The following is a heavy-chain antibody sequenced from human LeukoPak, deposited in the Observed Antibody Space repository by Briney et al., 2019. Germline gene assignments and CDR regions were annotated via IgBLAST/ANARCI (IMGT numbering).Heavy chain of an antibody. V-gene: IGHV3-11*01. CDR2: ISSSGSTI. J-gene: IGHJ4*02. Sequence: PGGSLRLSCAASGFTLSDYYMSWIRQAPGKGLEWVSHISSSGSTIYYADSVKGRFTISRDNAKNSLYLQMNSLRAEDTAVYYCAWRRSGDDLVYWGQGTLVTVSS. CDR3: AWRRSGDDLVY. D-gene: IGHD5-12*01. CDR1: GFTLSDYY.